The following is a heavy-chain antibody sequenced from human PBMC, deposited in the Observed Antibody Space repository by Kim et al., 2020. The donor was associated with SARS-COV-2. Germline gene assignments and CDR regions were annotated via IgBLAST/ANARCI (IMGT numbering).Heavy chain of an antibody. D-gene: IGHD2-21*02. V-gene: IGHV3-21*01. J-gene: IGHJ3*02. CDR3: VRFGEVVTWEDAFDI. Sequence: ADSVKGRFTISRDNAKNSLSLQMNSLRADDTAIYYCVRFGEVVTWEDAFDIWGQGTMVIVSS.